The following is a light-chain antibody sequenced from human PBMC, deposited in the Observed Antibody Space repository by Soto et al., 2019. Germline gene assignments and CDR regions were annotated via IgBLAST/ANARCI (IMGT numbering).Light chain of an antibody. Sequence: DIQMTQSPSSLSASVGDRVTITCRASQSISSYLNWYQQKPGKAPKLLIYAASSLQSGVPSRFSCSGSGTDFTLTISSLQPEDFATYYCQQSYSTLLTFGGGTKVE. CDR1: QSISSY. J-gene: IGKJ4*01. V-gene: IGKV1-39*01. CDR2: AAS. CDR3: QQSYSTLLT.